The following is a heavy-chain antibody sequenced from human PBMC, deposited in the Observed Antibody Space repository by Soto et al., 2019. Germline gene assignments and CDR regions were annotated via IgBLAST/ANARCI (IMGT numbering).Heavy chain of an antibody. D-gene: IGHD4-17*01. Sequence: QVQLVQSGADVKKPESSVKVSCKASGGTFSSYSINWVRQAPGQGLEWMGRIIPILGTANYAQKFQGRVTITADKSTNTAYMELNSLRSEDTAVYYCATAATVSANWFDPWGQGTLVTVSP. J-gene: IGHJ5*02. CDR3: ATAATVSANWFDP. CDR1: GGTFSSYS. CDR2: IIPILGTA. V-gene: IGHV1-69*08.